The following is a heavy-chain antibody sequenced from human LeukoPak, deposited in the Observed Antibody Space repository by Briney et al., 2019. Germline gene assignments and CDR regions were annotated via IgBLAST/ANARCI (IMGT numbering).Heavy chain of an antibody. CDR1: GYTFTGYY. V-gene: IGHV1-2*02. Sequence: ASVKVSCKASGYTFTGYYMHWVRQAPGQGLEWMGWINPNSGGTNYAQKFQGRVTMTRDTSISTAYMELSRLRSGDTAVYYCARDYPMGYCSSTSCLPYYYGMDVWGQGTTVTVSS. CDR2: INPNSGGT. D-gene: IGHD2-2*01. CDR3: ARDYPMGYCSSTSCLPYYYGMDV. J-gene: IGHJ6*02.